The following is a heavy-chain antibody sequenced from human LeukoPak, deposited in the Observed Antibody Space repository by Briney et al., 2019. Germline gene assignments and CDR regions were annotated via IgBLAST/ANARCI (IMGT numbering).Heavy chain of an antibody. J-gene: IGHJ4*02. CDR1: GFTFSSYW. D-gene: IGHD6-13*01. CDR2: IKQGGSEK. V-gene: IGHV3-7*03. Sequence: GGSLRLSCAASGFTFSSYWMSWVRQAPGKGLEWVANIKQGGSEKYYVDSVKGRFTISRDNAKNSLYLQMNSLRAEDTAVYYCAKVSSTALSIAAAVDYWGQGTLVTVSS. CDR3: AKVSSTALSIAAAVDY.